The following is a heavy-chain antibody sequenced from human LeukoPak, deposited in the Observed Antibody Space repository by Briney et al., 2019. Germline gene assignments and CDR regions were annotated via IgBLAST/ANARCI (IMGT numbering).Heavy chain of an antibody. CDR3: ARESRIYGSGSYSGLPPDY. D-gene: IGHD3-10*01. Sequence: GGSLRLSCAASGFTFSSYWMSWVRQAPGKGLEWVANIKGDGSEKFYVGSVKGRFTISRDNAKNSLYLQMNSLRAEDTAVYYCARESRIYGSGSYSGLPPDYWGQGSLVTVSS. J-gene: IGHJ4*02. CDR2: IKGDGSEK. V-gene: IGHV3-7*01. CDR1: GFTFSSYW.